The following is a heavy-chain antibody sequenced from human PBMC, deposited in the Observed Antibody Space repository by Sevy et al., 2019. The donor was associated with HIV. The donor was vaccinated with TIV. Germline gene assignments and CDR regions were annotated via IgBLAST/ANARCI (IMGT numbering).Heavy chain of an antibody. CDR3: ARDYYGSGSYYNVMGY. CDR2: ISAYNGNT. CDR1: GYTFTSYG. J-gene: IGHJ4*02. D-gene: IGHD3-10*01. Sequence: ASVKVSRKASGYTFTSYGISWVRQAPGQGLEWMGWISAYNGNTNYSQKLQGRVTMTTDTSTSTAYMELRSLRSDDTAVYYCARDYYGSGSYYNVMGYWGQGTLVTVSS. V-gene: IGHV1-18*01.